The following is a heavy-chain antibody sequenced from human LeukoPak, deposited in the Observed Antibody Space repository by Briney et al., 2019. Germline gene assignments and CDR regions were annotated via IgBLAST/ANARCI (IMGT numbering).Heavy chain of an antibody. V-gene: IGHV7-4-1*02. CDR1: GYTFSNYG. CDR2: INTNSGNP. J-gene: IGHJ5*02. D-gene: IGHD2-2*02. Sequence: ASVKVSCKASGYTFSNYGMNWVRQAPGQGLEWMGWINTNSGNPTYAQGFTGRFVFSLDTLVRTAYLQINSLKAEDTAVYYCARSFVVVPGAIDWFDPWGQGTLVTVSS. CDR3: ARSFVVVPGAIDWFDP.